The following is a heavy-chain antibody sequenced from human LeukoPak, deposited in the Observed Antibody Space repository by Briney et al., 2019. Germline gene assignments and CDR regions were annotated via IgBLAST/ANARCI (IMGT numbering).Heavy chain of an antibody. J-gene: IGHJ6*03. CDR3: ARVHYYVSGSSYYYYYYMDV. CDR2: INPNSGGT. V-gene: IGHV1-8*01. CDR1: GDTFTTYA. Sequence: ASVKVSCKTSGDTFTTYAIIWVRQAPGQGLEWMGWINPNSGGTNYAQKFQGRVTMTRNTSISTAYMELSSLRSEDTDVYYCARVHYYVSGSSYYYYYYMDVWGKGTTVTISS. D-gene: IGHD3-10*01.